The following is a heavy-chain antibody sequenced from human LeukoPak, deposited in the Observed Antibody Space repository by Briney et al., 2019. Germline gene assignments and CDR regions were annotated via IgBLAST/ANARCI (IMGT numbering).Heavy chain of an antibody. CDR1: GGTFSSYA. Sequence: SVKVSCKASGGTFSSYAISWVRQAPGQGLEWMGGIIPIFGTANYAQKFQGRVTITADESTSTAYMELSSLRSEDTAVYYCARSGDYGGTHDAFDIWGQGTMVTVSS. CDR3: ARSGDYGGTHDAFDI. CDR2: IIPIFGTA. D-gene: IGHD4-23*01. J-gene: IGHJ3*02. V-gene: IGHV1-69*13.